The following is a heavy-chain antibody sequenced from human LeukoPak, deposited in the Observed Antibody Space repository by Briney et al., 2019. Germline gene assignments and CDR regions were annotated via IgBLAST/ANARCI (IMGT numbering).Heavy chain of an antibody. J-gene: IGHJ4*02. D-gene: IGHD2-15*01. V-gene: IGHV1-18*01. Sequence: ASVKVSCKASGYTFTSYSISWVRQAPGQGLERMGWISAYNGNTIYAQKVKGRVTMTTGTSTSTAYMELRSLKSGDTAVYYCARASYCSGGSCYSDYWGQGTLVTVSS. CDR2: ISAYNGNT. CDR1: GYTFTSYS. CDR3: ARASYCSGGSCYSDY.